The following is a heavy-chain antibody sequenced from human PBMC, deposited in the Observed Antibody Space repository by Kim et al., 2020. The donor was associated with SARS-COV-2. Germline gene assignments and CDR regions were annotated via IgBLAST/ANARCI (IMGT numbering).Heavy chain of an antibody. Sequence: GGSLRLSCAASGFTFSSYGMHWVRQAPGKGLEWVASICDDGSKQYYVDSVKGRFTISRDNSKNTLSLQMNSLRVEDTAVYYCARGVRGHTPYGLDVWGQGTTVTVSS. CDR1: GFTFSSYG. J-gene: IGHJ6*02. CDR2: ICDDGSKQ. V-gene: IGHV3-33*01. D-gene: IGHD2-2*02. CDR3: ARGVRGHTPYGLDV.